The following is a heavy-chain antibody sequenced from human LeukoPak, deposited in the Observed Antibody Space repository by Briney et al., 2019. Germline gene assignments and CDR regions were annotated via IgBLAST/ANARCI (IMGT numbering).Heavy chain of an antibody. CDR1: GFTFSSYA. V-gene: IGHV3-23*01. J-gene: IGHJ4*02. D-gene: IGHD3-3*01. CDR2: ISGSGGST. Sequence: PGGSLRVSCAASGFTFSSYAMSWVRQAPGKGLEWVSAISGSGGSTYYADTVKGRFTISRDNSKNTLYLQMNSLRAEDTAVYYCAKDLEGDDFWSGYLPVDYWGQGTLVTVSS. CDR3: AKDLEGDDFWSGYLPVDY.